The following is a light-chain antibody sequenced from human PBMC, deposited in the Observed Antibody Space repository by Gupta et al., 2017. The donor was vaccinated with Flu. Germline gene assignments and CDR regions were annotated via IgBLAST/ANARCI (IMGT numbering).Light chain of an antibody. CDR2: EHF. V-gene: IGKV2D-29*01. Sequence: VTPGKPAFIYCRSSQGRRETDGKNYLYWFRQKPGQAPHLLISEHFNRGSGVPDRFSGSGSGTDFTLKISRGEAEDVGVFYCMQSIQRPWSFGQGTKLEIK. J-gene: IGKJ2*01. CDR1: QGRRETDGKNY. CDR3: MQSIQRPWS.